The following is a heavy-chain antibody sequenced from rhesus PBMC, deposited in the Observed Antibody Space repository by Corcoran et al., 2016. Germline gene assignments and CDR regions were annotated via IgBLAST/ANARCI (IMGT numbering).Heavy chain of an antibody. CDR3: TRDQNYGRGYYNY. V-gene: IGHV4-73*01. D-gene: IGHD2-21*01. J-gene: IGHJ4*01. Sequence: QVKLQQWGEGLVKPSETLSLPCAVYGGVISGYHWNWNRPPPGKGLEWIGNIDGVSGSTKSNPSLKNRVTISKNSSKKQFSLRLSSVTAADTAIYYCTRDQNYGRGYYNYWGQGVLVTVSS. CDR2: IDGVSGST. CDR1: GGVISGYH.